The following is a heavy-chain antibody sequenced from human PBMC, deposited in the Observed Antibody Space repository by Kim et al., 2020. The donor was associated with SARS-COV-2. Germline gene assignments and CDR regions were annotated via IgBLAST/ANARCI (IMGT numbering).Heavy chain of an antibody. D-gene: IGHD6-19*01. J-gene: IGHJ6*03. CDR1: GGSFSGYY. Sequence: SETLSLTCAVYGGSFSGYYLSWIRQPPGKGLEWIGEINHSGSTNYNPSLKSRVTISVDTSKNQFSLKLSSVTAADTAVDYCSRGTRQWLVRGPYYYYMDV. V-gene: IGHV4-34*01. CDR2: INHSGST. CDR3: SRGTRQWLVRGPYYYYMDV.